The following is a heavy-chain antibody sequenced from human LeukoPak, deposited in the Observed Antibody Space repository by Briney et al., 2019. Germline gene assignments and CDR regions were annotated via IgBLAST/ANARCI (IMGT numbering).Heavy chain of an antibody. Sequence: ASVKVSCKASGGTFSSYAISWVRQAPGQGLEWMGRIIPIFGTANYAQKFQGRVTITTDESTSTAYMELSSLRSKDTAVYYCASQRDGYNQGDAFDIWGQGTMVTVSS. CDR1: GGTFSSYA. J-gene: IGHJ3*02. V-gene: IGHV1-69*05. CDR3: ASQRDGYNQGDAFDI. D-gene: IGHD5-24*01. CDR2: IIPIFGTA.